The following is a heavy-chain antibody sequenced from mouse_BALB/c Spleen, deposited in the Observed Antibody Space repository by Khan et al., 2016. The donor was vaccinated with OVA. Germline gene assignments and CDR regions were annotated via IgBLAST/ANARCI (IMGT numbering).Heavy chain of an antibody. V-gene: IGHV9-3-1*01. CDR1: GYTFTNNG. CDR3: ARVGYAGTMDY. Sequence: QIQLVQSGPELKKPGETVKISCKASGYTFTNNGMNWVKQNPGKGLKWMGWINTYTGEPTYVDDFKGRFAFSLETSATTAYLQINNLKNEDTATYFCARVGYAGTMDYWGQETSVTVSS. CDR2: INTYTGEP. D-gene: IGHD2-14*01. J-gene: IGHJ4*01.